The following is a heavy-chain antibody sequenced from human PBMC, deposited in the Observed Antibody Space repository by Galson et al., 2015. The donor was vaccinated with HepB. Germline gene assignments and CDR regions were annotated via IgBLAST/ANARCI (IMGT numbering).Heavy chain of an antibody. CDR2: IYTTGST. CDR1: GGSISSGNYY. D-gene: IGHD3-22*01. CDR3: AASGYHPLEF. Sequence: TLSLTCTVSGGSISSGNYYWSWIRQPAGKRREYIGRIYTTGSTDYNPSLKSRVTMSIETSKNQFSLKLSSVTAADTAVYYCAASGYHPLEFWGRGTRVTVSS. V-gene: IGHV4-61*02. J-gene: IGHJ4*02.